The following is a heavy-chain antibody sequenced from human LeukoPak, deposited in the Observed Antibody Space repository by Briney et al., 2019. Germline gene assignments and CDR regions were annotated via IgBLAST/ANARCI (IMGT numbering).Heavy chain of an antibody. Sequence: PGGSLRLSCAASGFTFSDYWMTWVRQAPGKGLEWVAHIKQDGSERYYGDSVKGRFTISRDNAKNLVYLQMNSLGAEVTAVYYCARGWNYAFRFDYWGQGTLVTVSS. CDR3: ARGWNYAFRFDY. CDR2: IKQDGSER. D-gene: IGHD1-7*01. J-gene: IGHJ4*02. CDR1: GFTFSDYW. V-gene: IGHV3-7*01.